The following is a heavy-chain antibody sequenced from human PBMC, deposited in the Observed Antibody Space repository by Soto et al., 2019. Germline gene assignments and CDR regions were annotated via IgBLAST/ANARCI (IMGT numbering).Heavy chain of an antibody. CDR1: GYTFTGYY. J-gene: IGHJ3*02. V-gene: IGHV1-2*02. D-gene: IGHD3-9*01. CDR3: ARVGLANAFDI. CDR2: INPNNGGT. Sequence: ASVKVSCKASGYTFTGYYMHWVRQAPGQGLEWMGWINPNNGGTNYAQKFQGRVTMTRDTSISTAYMELSRLRSDDTAVYYCARVGLANAFDIWGQGTMVTVPS.